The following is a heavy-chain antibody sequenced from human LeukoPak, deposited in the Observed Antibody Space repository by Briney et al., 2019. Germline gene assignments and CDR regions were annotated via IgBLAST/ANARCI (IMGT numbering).Heavy chain of an antibody. CDR2: INPNSGGT. CDR3: ARGELRFLEWLSDWFDP. Sequence: ASVKVSCKASGYTFTGYYMHWVRQAPGQGLEWMGWINPNSGGTNYAQKFQGRVTMTRDTSISTAYMELSRLRSDDTAVYYCARGELRFLEWLSDWFDPWGQGTPVTVSS. J-gene: IGHJ5*02. V-gene: IGHV1-2*02. D-gene: IGHD3-3*01. CDR1: GYTFTGYY.